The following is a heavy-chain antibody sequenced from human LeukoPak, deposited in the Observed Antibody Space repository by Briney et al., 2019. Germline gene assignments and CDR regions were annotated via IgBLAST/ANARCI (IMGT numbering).Heavy chain of an antibody. D-gene: IGHD2-8*01. V-gene: IGHV1-2*02. CDR2: INPNSGGT. CDR3: ARGVDIALMVYAITESWFDP. J-gene: IGHJ5*02. CDR1: GGTFSSYA. Sequence: ASVKVSCKASGGTFSSYAISWVRQAPGQGLEWMGGINPNSGGTNYAQKFRGRVTMTRDTSISTAYMELSRLRSDDTAVYYCARGVDIALMVYAITESWFDPWGQGTLVTVSS.